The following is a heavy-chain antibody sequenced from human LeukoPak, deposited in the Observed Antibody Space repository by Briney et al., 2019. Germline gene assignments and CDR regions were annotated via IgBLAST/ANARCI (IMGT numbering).Heavy chain of an antibody. Sequence: GGSLRLSCAASAFTFSTYSMNWVRQAPGQGLDWVSSISRSSTYIYYADSVKGRFTISRDNAKNSLYLQMNSLRADDTAVYYCARAYNSGWYEDGPLDYWGQGALVTVPS. CDR1: AFTFSTYS. CDR3: ARAYNSGWYEDGPLDY. D-gene: IGHD6-19*01. V-gene: IGHV3-21*04. CDR2: ISRSSTYI. J-gene: IGHJ4*02.